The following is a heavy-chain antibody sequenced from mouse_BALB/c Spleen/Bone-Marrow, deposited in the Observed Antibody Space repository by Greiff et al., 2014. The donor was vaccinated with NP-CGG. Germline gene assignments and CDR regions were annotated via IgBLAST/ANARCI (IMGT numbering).Heavy chain of an antibody. Sequence: VQLQQSGAELMKPGASVKISCKATGYTFSSYWIEWVKQRPGHGLEWIGEILPGSGTTNYNEKFKGKAKFTADTSSNTAYMQFSSLTSEDSAVYYCARDYRYDYAMDYWGQGTSFTVSS. CDR1: GYTFSSYW. CDR3: ARDYRYDYAMDY. CDR2: ILPGSGTT. D-gene: IGHD2-14*01. V-gene: IGHV1-9*01. J-gene: IGHJ4*01.